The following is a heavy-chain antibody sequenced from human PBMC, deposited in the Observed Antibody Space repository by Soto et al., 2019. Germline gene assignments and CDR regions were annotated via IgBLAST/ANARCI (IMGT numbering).Heavy chain of an antibody. CDR2: IYPGDSDT. CDR3: AXHPGRPIWLGDEYYCYC. J-gene: IGHJ4*03. CDR1: GYSFTIYW. Sequence: GESLKISCKGSGYSFTIYWIGWVRQMPGKGLEWMGIIYPGDSDTRYSPSFQGQVTISADKSISTAYLQWSSLKASDTVMYYCAXHPGRPIWLGDEYYCYCWGQETRGTVSS. D-gene: IGHD3-10*01. V-gene: IGHV5-51*01.